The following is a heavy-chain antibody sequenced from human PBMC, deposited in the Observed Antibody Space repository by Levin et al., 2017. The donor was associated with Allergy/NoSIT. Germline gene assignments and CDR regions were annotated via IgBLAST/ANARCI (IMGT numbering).Heavy chain of an antibody. V-gene: IGHV3-33*01. CDR2: IWYDGSNK. D-gene: IGHD6-19*01. CDR1: GFTFSSYG. Sequence: PGGSLRLSCAASGFTFSSYGMHWVRQAPGKGLEGVAVIWYDGSNKYYADSVKGRFTISRDNSKNTLYLQMNSLRAEDTAVYYCARVTGPNQWPDNAFDIWGQGTMVTVSS. CDR3: ARVTGPNQWPDNAFDI. J-gene: IGHJ3*02.